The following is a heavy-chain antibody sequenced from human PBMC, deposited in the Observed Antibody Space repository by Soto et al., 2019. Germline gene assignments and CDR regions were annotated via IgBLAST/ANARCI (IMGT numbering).Heavy chain of an antibody. D-gene: IGHD2-15*01. CDR1: GFTFSSYG. J-gene: IGHJ4*02. CDR2: ISYDGSNK. Sequence: GGSLRLSCAASGFTFSSYGMHWVRQAPGKGLEWVAVISYDGSNKYYADSVKGRFTISRDNSKNTLYLQMNSLRAEDTAVYYCAKDLHCSGGSCYSDVATSDFDYWGQGTLVTVSS. CDR3: AKDLHCSGGSCYSDVATSDFDY. V-gene: IGHV3-30*18.